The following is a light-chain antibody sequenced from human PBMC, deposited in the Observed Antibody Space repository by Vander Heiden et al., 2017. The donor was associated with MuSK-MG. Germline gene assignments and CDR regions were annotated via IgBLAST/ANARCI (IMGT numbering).Light chain of an antibody. CDR1: QSVSSN. J-gene: IGKJ2*01. CDR2: GAS. CDR3: QQYNYWPPYT. V-gene: IGKV3-15*01. Sequence: EIVMTQSPATLSVSPGERATLSCRASQSVSSNLAWYQQKPGQAPRLLIYGASTRATGIPARSSGSGYGTEFTLTISIRQSEDFTVYYCQQYNYWPPYTFGQGTKLEIK.